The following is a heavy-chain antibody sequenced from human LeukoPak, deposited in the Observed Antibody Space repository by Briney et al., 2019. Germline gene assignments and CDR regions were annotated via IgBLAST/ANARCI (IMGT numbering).Heavy chain of an antibody. CDR3: ARDFVEMATNWDDY. CDR2: IWYDGSNK. V-gene: IGHV3-33*01. Sequence: PGGSLRLSCAASGFTFSSYGMHWVRQAPGKGLEWVAVIWYDGSNKYYVDSVKGRFTISRDNSKNTLYLQMNSLRAEDTAVYYCARDFVEMATNWDDYWGQGTLVTVSS. CDR1: GFTFSSYG. J-gene: IGHJ4*02. D-gene: IGHD5-24*01.